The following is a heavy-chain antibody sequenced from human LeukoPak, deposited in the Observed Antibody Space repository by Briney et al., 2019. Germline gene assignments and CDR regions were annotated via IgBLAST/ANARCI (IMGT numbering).Heavy chain of an antibody. V-gene: IGHV4-59*01. D-gene: IGHD3-22*01. Sequence: SETLSLTCTVSLDSTTSNFWSWVRQPPGKGLEWIGEIHRSGSPNYNPSLQSRVTISIDRSRNQIALELSSVTAADTAVYYCARGADSSGYYSIFYFDYWGQGTLVTVSS. CDR1: LDSTTSNF. J-gene: IGHJ4*02. CDR2: IHRSGSP. CDR3: ARGADSSGYYSIFYFDY.